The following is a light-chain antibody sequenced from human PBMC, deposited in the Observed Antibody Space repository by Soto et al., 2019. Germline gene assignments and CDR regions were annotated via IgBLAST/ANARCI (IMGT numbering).Light chain of an antibody. Sequence: DIQMTQSPSSLSASVGDRVTITCRASQSISSYLNWYQQKPGKAPKLLIYAASSLQSGVRSRFSGSRCGTDFTLTIRSLQPEDFATYYCQQSYSTLALTFGGGTQVEIK. CDR3: QQSYSTLALT. CDR1: QSISSY. CDR2: AAS. J-gene: IGKJ4*01. V-gene: IGKV1-39*01.